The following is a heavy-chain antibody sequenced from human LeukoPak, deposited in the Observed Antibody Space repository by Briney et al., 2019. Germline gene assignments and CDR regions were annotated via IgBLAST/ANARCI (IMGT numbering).Heavy chain of an antibody. V-gene: IGHV3-9*01. J-gene: IGHJ4*02. D-gene: IGHD6-13*01. CDR1: GFTFDDYA. CDR2: VDWNSGSV. Sequence: GGSLRLSCTAYGFTFDDYAMHWVRQAPGKGLEWVSGVDWNSGSVDYADSVKGRFTISRDNAKNSLYLQMNSLRPKDTALYYCVKDRSSSWYSFDYWGQGILVTVSS. CDR3: VKDRSSSWYSFDY.